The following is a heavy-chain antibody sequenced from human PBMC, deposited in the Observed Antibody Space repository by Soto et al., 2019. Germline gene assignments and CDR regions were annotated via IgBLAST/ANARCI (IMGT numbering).Heavy chain of an antibody. Sequence: PSETLSLTCTVSGGSISSGYYYWGWILQSPGRGLEWIGSILYTGSTYYNPSLRSRVSMSVDTSKNLFSLSLMSVTDADRGLYFFTRTDTGPNNRGTAFYSWGQGTQVTVSS. J-gene: IGHJ4*02. CDR2: ILYTGST. CDR1: GGSISSGYYY. CDR3: TRTDTGPNNRGTAFYS. V-gene: IGHV4-39*02. D-gene: IGHD5-18*01.